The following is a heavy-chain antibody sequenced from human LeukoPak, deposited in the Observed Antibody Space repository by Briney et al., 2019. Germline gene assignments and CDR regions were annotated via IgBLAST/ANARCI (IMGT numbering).Heavy chain of an antibody. CDR1: GGSISSSSYY. V-gene: IGHV4-61*05. CDR3: AGAREYFDY. Sequence: SETLSLTCTVSGGSISSSSYYWGWIRQPPEKGLEWIGYMYHIGNTNYNPSLKSRVTISADTSKNQFSLKLSPVTAADTAVYYCAGAREYFDYWGQGTLVTVSS. J-gene: IGHJ4*02. CDR2: MYHIGNT.